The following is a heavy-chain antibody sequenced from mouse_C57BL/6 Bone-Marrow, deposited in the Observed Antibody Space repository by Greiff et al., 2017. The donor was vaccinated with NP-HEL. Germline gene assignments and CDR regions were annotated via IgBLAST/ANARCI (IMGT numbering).Heavy chain of an antibody. CDR2: INYDGSST. CDR1: GFTFSDYY. J-gene: IGHJ1*03. D-gene: IGHD1-1*01. Sequence: EVQLVESEGGLVQPGSSMKLSCTTSGFTFSDYYMAWVRQVPEKGLEWVANINYDGSSTYYLDSLKSRFIISRDNAKNILYLQMSSLKSEDTATYYCARRNFPYYYGSSYWYFDVWGTGTTVTVSS. CDR3: ARRNFPYYYGSSYWYFDV. V-gene: IGHV5-16*02.